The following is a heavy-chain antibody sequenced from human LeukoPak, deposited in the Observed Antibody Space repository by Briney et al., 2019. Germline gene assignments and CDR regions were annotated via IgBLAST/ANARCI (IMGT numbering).Heavy chain of an antibody. J-gene: IGHJ5*02. Sequence: SGPALVKPTQTLTLTCTYSGFSLSTSGMRVSWIGQPPGKALEWLARIDWDDDKYCSTSLKTRLTISKATSKNQVVLTMTNMDPVDTATHYCARILVGIAAALIGWFDPWGQGTLVTVSS. CDR1: GFSLSTSGMR. CDR3: ARILVGIAAALIGWFDP. CDR2: IDWDDDK. V-gene: IGHV2-70*04. D-gene: IGHD6-13*01.